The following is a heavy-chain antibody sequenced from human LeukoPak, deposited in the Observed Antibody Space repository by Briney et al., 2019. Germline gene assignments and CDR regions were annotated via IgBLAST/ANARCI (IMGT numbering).Heavy chain of an antibody. D-gene: IGHD3-22*01. CDR3: ARVTYYYDSSGYLMIYYFDY. Sequence: SETLSLTCAVYGGSFSGYYWSWIRQPPGKGLEWIGEINHSGSTNYNPSLKSRVTISVDTSKNQFSLKLSSVTAADTAVYYCARVTYYYDSSGYLMIYYFDYWGQGTLVTVSS. CDR2: INHSGST. J-gene: IGHJ4*02. CDR1: GGSFSGYY. V-gene: IGHV4-34*01.